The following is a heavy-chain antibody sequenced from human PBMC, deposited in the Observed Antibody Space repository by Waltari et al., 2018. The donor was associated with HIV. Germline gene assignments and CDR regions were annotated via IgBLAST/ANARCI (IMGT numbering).Heavy chain of an antibody. D-gene: IGHD3-9*01. Sequence: QLHLQESGPGLVKPSETRSLTCTVSGGSISSSSYYWGWIRQPPEKGLEWIGSIYYSGSTYYTPSLKSRVIISVDTSKNQFSVKLSSVTAADTAVYYCARMGQTDDILTGHHYWGQGTLVTVSS. CDR3: ARMGQTDDILTGHHY. J-gene: IGHJ4*02. CDR1: GGSISSSSYY. CDR2: IYYSGST. V-gene: IGHV4-39*01.